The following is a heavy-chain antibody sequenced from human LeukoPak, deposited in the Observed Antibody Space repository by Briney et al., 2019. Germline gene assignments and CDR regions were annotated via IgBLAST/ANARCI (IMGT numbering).Heavy chain of an antibody. V-gene: IGHV4-59*05. D-gene: IGHD2-21*02. CDR3: ARLTATYYYYYMDV. Sequence: SETLSLTCTVSGGSISTYYWSWIRQPAGKGLEWIGSIYYSGSTYYNPSLKSRVTISVDTSKNQFSLKLSSVTAADTAVYYCARLTATYYYYYMDVWGKGTTVTVSS. CDR2: IYYSGST. J-gene: IGHJ6*03. CDR1: GGSISTYY.